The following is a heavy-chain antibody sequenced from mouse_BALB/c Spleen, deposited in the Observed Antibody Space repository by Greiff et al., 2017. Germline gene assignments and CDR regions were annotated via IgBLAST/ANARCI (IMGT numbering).Heavy chain of an antibody. CDR1: GFTFSSYT. V-gene: IGHV5-12-2*01. D-gene: IGHD2-3*01. J-gene: IGHJ4*01. CDR3: TRWLLRGDMDY. CDR2: ISNGGGST. Sequence: EVMVVESGGGLVQPGGSLKLSCAASGFTFSSYTMSWVRQTPEKRLEWVAYISNGGGSTYYPDTVKGRFTISRDNAKNTLYLQMSSLKSEDTAMYYGTRWLLRGDMDYWGQGTSVTVSS.